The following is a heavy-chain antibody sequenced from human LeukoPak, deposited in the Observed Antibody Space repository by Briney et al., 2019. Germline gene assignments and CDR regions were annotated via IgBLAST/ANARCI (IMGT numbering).Heavy chain of an antibody. Sequence: ASVKVSCKASGYTFSSYYIHWVRQAPGQGPEWRGIINPSGGSTSYAQKFQGRVTMTRDTSTSTVYMELSSLRSEDTAVYYCARGPHSSSWYPNWFDPWGQGTLVTVSS. CDR2: INPSGGST. CDR3: ARGPHSSSWYPNWFDP. J-gene: IGHJ5*02. D-gene: IGHD6-13*01. V-gene: IGHV1-46*01. CDR1: GYTFSSYY.